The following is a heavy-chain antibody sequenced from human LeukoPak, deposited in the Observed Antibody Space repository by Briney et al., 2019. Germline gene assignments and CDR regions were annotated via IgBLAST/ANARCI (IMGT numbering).Heavy chain of an antibody. CDR1: GGSIITSSYF. V-gene: IGHV4-39*07. D-gene: IGHD3-22*01. CDR3: AREYYYDTGASAFDI. CDR2: IYYSAST. Sequence: SETLSLTCTVSGGSIITSSYFWGWVRQPPGKGREWIGSIYYSASTYYNPSLKSRVTISVDTSKNQFSLKLSSVTAADTAVYYCAREYYYDTGASAFDIWGQGTMVTVSS. J-gene: IGHJ3*02.